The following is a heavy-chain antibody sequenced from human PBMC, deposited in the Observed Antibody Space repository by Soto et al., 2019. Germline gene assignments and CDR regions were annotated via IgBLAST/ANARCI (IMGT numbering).Heavy chain of an antibody. D-gene: IGHD3-10*01. J-gene: IGHJ3*01. CDR1: GFMFSNYW. Sequence: EVQLVESGGGLVQPGGSLRLSCAASGFMFSNYWMSWVRQVPGRGPEWLAYIKQDGSEKYYVESLKGRFIISRDNANNSLYLQINSLRAEDTAVYYCARDRGIDALDVWGQWTTVTVSS. CDR2: IKQDGSEK. V-gene: IGHV3-7*05. CDR3: ARDRGIDALDV.